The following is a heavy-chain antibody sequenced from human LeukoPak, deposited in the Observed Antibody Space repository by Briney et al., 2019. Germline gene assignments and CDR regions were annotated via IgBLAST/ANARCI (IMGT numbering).Heavy chain of an antibody. J-gene: IGHJ4*02. Sequence: PGGSLRLSCAASGFTFSSYGMHWVREAPGKGLVWVAVIWYDGSNKYYADSVKGRFTISRDNSKNTLYLQMNSLRAEDTAVYYCARGWADGDYVFDYWGQGTLVTVSS. V-gene: IGHV3-33*01. CDR3: ARGWADGDYVFDY. D-gene: IGHD4-17*01. CDR1: GFTFSSYG. CDR2: IWYDGSNK.